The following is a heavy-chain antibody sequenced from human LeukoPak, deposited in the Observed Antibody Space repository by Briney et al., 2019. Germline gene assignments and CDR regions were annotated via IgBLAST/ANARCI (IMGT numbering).Heavy chain of an antibody. CDR2: ISYDGSNK. Sequence: PGGSLRLSCAASGFTFSSYGMHWVRQAPGKGLEWVAVISYDGSNKYYADSVKGRFTISRDNSKNTLYLQMNSLRAEDTAVYYCAKDRGLIVVPAAIPLTYYYYGMDVWGQGTTVTVSS. CDR3: AKDRGLIVVPAAIPLTYYYYGMDV. CDR1: GFTFSSYG. J-gene: IGHJ6*02. V-gene: IGHV3-30*18. D-gene: IGHD2-2*02.